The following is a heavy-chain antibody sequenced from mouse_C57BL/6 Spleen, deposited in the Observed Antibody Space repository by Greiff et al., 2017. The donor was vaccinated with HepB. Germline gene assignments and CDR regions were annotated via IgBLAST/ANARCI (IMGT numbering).Heavy chain of an antibody. V-gene: IGHV5-17*01. CDR2: ISSGSSTI. Sequence: EVMLVESGGGLVKPGGSLKLSCAASGFTFSDYGMHWVRQAPEKGLEWVAYISSGSSTIYYADTVKGRFTISRDNAKNTLFLQMTSLRSEDTAMYYCATDSYYYAMDYWGQGTSVTVSS. J-gene: IGHJ4*01. CDR1: GFTFSDYG. CDR3: ATDSYYYAMDY.